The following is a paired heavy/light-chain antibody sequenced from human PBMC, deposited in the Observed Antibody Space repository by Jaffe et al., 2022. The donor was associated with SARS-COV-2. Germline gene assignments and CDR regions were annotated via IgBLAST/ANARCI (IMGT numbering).Light chain of an antibody. Sequence: QSALTQPPSASGSPGQSVTISCTGTSSDIGGYDHVSWYQQHPGKAPKLMIYEVTKRPSGVPDRFSGSKSGNTASLTVSGLQAEDEADYYCSSYAGSNSWVFGGGTKLTVL. CDR3: SSYAGSNSWV. V-gene: IGLV2-8*01. CDR1: SSDIGGYDH. CDR2: EVT. J-gene: IGLJ3*02.
Heavy chain of an antibody. CDR3: GRMSYWANDY. CDR2: IKPDGSEK. V-gene: IGHV3-7*01. CDR1: GFTFSSFW. J-gene: IGHJ4*02. Sequence: EVQLVESGGGLVQREGSLRLSCAASGFTFSSFWMTWVRQAPGKGLEWVAAIKPDGSEKYYVDSVKGRFTISRDNAKNSLYLQMNSLRAEDTAVYYCGRMSYWANDYWGQGTLVTVSS. D-gene: IGHD2-15*01.